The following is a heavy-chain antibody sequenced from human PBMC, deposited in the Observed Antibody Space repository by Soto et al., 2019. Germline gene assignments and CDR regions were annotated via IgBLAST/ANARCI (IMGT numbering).Heavy chain of an antibody. J-gene: IGHJ4*02. Sequence: QVQLQQWGAGLLKPSETLSLTCAVYGGSFSGYYWRWIRQPPGKGLEWIGEINHSGSTNYNPSIKSRVTISVDPSKNQFSLKLSSVTAADTVVYYCARERFEVVSRIGLFDYWGQGTLVTVSS. D-gene: IGHD3-16*01. CDR2: INHSGST. CDR1: GGSFSGYY. V-gene: IGHV4-34*01. CDR3: ARERFEVVSRIGLFDY.